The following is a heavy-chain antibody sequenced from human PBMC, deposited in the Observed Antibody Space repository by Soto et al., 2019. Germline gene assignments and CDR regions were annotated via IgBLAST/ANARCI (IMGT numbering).Heavy chain of an antibody. V-gene: IGHV4-34*01. CDR1: GGSFSDYY. CDR2: INHSGST. Sequence: SETLSLTCAVYGGSFSDYYWSWIRQPPGKGLEWLGEINHSGSTNYNPSLKSRITISVDTSKNQFSLKLSSVTAADTAVYYCARGRRMERASPYYYYGMDVWRQGTTATVSS. D-gene: IGHD1-1*01. CDR3: ARGRRMERASPYYYYGMDV. J-gene: IGHJ6*02.